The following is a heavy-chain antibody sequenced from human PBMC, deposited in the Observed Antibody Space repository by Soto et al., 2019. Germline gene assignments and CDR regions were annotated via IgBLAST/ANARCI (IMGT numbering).Heavy chain of an antibody. Sequence: ASVKVPCKASGYTFTSYGISWVRQAPGQGLEWMGWISAYNGNTNYAQKLQGRVTMTTDTSTSTAYMELRSLRSDDTAVYYCARPYMAVAGTDAFDIWGQGTMVTVSS. CDR3: ARPYMAVAGTDAFDI. J-gene: IGHJ3*02. D-gene: IGHD6-19*01. V-gene: IGHV1-18*01. CDR2: ISAYNGNT. CDR1: GYTFTSYG.